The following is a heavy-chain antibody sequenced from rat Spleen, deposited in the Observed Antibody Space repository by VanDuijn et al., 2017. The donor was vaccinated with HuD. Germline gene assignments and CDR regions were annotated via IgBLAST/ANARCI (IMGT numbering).Heavy chain of an antibody. CDR2: ISYDGRST. Sequence: EVQLVESDGGLVQPGRSLEVSCVASGFTFSDFYMAWVRQAPTQGLEWVASISYDGRSTYYRDSVKGRFTISRDNAKNTLYLQMDSLRSEDTATYYCTREETLYWYFDFWGPGTMVTVSS. J-gene: IGHJ1*01. D-gene: IGHD3-4*01. V-gene: IGHV5-20*01. CDR3: TREETLYWYFDF. CDR1: GFTFSDFY.